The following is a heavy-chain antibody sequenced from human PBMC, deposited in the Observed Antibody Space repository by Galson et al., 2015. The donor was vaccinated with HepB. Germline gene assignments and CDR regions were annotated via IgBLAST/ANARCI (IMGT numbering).Heavy chain of an antibody. V-gene: IGHV4-30-4*01. CDR3: ARDSANYDYGDYDNNPYGLDV. Sequence: TLSLTCTVSGGSISSGDYHWSWIRQPPGKGLEWIGYISYSGSTYYSPSLRSRLTISVDTSKNQFSLNLSSVTAADTAVYYCARDSANYDYGDYDNNPYGLDVWGQGTTVTVSS. D-gene: IGHD4-17*01. J-gene: IGHJ6*02. CDR2: ISYSGST. CDR1: GGSISSGDYH.